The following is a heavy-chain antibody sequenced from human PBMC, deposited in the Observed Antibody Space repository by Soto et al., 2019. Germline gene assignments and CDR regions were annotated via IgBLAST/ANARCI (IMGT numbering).Heavy chain of an antibody. D-gene: IGHD3-22*01. CDR1: RFTFSNYP. CDR3: AKDPADYSDSSDGGDGPDY. J-gene: IGHJ4*02. V-gene: IGHV3-23*01. Sequence: PGGSLRLSCAASRFTFSNYPMTWVRQAPGRGLEWVSAISGSGDSTYYADSVKGRFTISRDNSKNTLYLQMNSLRAEDTAVYYCAKDPADYSDSSDGGDGPDYWGQGTLVTVSS. CDR2: ISGSGDST.